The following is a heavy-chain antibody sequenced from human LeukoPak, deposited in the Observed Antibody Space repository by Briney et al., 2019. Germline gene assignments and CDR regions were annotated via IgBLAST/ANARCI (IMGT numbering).Heavy chain of an antibody. CDR1: GFTFSSYE. Sequence: GGSLRLSCAASGFTFSSYEMNWVRQAPGKGLEWVSYITSTGSIVYYADSVKGRFSISRDNAKNTLYLQMNSLRAEDTAVYYCARTGDYGWFDPWGQGTLVTVSS. CDR2: ITSTGSIV. J-gene: IGHJ5*02. V-gene: IGHV3-48*03. D-gene: IGHD4-17*01. CDR3: ARTGDYGWFDP.